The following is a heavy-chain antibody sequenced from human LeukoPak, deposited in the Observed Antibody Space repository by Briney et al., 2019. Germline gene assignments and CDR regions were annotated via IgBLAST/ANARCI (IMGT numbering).Heavy chain of an antibody. Sequence: GGSLRLSCSASGFPFSSYAVHWVRQAPGKGLENVSAISDSGGSTYYADSVKGRFTISRDNAKNSLYLQMNSLRAEDTAVYYCARDYFGSRSYSSPFDCWGQGTLVTVSS. CDR3: ARDYFGSRSYSSPFDC. CDR2: ISDSGGST. V-gene: IGHV3-64*04. D-gene: IGHD3-10*01. CDR1: GFPFSSYA. J-gene: IGHJ4*02.